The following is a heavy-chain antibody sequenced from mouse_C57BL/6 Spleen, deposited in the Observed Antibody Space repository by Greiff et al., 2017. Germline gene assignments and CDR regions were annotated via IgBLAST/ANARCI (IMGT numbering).Heavy chain of an antibody. CDR3: TRYWYYGSKDAMDY. CDR2: ISSGGDYI. V-gene: IGHV5-9-1*02. Sequence: EVKLVESGEGLVKPGGSLKLSCAASGFTFSSYAMSWVRQTPEKRLEWVAYISSGGDYIYYPDTVKGRFTISSDNARNTLYLQMSSLKSEDTAMYYCTRYWYYGSKDAMDYWGQGTSVTVSS. CDR1: GFTFSSYA. D-gene: IGHD1-1*01. J-gene: IGHJ4*01.